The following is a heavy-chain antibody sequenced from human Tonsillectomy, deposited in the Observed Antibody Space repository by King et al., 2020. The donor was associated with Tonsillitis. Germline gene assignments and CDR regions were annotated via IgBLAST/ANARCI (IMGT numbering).Heavy chain of an antibody. J-gene: IGHJ6*02. CDR1: GYGFTDYY. D-gene: IGHD3-16*01. CDR3: ARGGKSAYGMDV. Sequence: QLVQSGAEVKKPGASVKVSCKASGYGFTDYYMHWVRQAPGQGLEWMGWVNSNSGGRNYAQKFQGRVTLTRDACISTASMELRSLRSDDTAVYYCARGGKSAYGMDVWGQGTTVTVS. V-gene: IGHV1-2*02. CDR2: VNSNSGGR.